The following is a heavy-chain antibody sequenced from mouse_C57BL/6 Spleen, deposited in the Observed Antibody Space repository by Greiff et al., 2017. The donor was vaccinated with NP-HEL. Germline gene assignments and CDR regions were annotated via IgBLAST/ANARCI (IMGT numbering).Heavy chain of an antibody. J-gene: IGHJ4*01. CDR3: ARSYDGYYEGYAMDY. V-gene: IGHV1-82*01. CDR2: IYPGDGDT. Sequence: VKLVESGPELVKPGASVKISCKASGYAFSSSWMNWVKQRPGKGLEWIGRIYPGDGDTNYNGKFKGQATLTADKSSSTAYMQLSSLTSEDSAVYFCARSYDGYYEGYAMDYWGQGTSVTVSS. D-gene: IGHD2-3*01. CDR1: GYAFSSSW.